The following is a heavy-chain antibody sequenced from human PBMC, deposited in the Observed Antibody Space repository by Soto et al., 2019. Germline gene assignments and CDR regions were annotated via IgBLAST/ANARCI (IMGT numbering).Heavy chain of an antibody. CDR2: GNA. D-gene: IGHD3-16*01. CDR3: ARGKRHSDGASYVRGAIDL. V-gene: IGHV4-31*03. J-gene: IGHJ3*01. CDR1: GGSITRDDYY. Sequence: QVQLQESGPALLKPSQTLSLTCTVSGGSITRDDYYWLWIRQLPGKGLEWIGYGNAYSSPSLRGRVSISVDTSKNQFSLTLRSVTAADTAVYYCARGKRHSDGASYVRGAIDLWGQGTMVAVSS.